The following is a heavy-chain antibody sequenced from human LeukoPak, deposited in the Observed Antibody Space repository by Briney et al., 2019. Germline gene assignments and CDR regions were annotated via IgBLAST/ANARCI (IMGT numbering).Heavy chain of an antibody. V-gene: IGHV4-34*01. CDR1: GGSISNYY. CDR3: ASEVWRGEDYFDY. D-gene: IGHD2-21*01. J-gene: IGHJ4*02. Sequence: ASETLSLTCTVSGGSISNYYWSWIRQPPGKGLEWIGEINHSGSTNYNPSLKSRVTISVDTSKNQFSLKLSSVTAADTAVYYCASEVWRGEDYFDYWGQGTLVTVSS. CDR2: INHSGST.